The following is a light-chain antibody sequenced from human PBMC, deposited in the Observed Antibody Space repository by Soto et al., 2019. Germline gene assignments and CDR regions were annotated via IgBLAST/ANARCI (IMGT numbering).Light chain of an antibody. J-gene: IGKJ1*01. CDR3: QQYYNLPRT. CDR1: QSLGSD. V-gene: IGKV3-15*01. CDR2: GAS. Sequence: EIVMTQSPGTLSLSPGDTATLSCRASQSLGSDLAWYQQKPGQAPRLLIFGASARPTGIPARISGSGSGTEFTLTISSLRSEDFAVYFCQQYYNLPRTFGQGTKVEI.